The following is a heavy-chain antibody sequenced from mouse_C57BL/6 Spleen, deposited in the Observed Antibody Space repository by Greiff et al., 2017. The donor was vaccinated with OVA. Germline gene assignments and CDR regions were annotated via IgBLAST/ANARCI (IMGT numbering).Heavy chain of an antibody. V-gene: IGHV3-6*01. D-gene: IGHD1-1*01. J-gene: IGHJ4*01. CDR1: GYSITSGYY. Sequence: EVQLQESGPGLVKPSQSLSLTCSVTGYSITSGYYWNWIRQFPGNKLEWMGYISYDGSNNYNPSLKNRISITRDTSKNQFFLKLNSVTTEDTATYYCARHYGSSYYYAMDYWGQGTSVTVSS. CDR2: ISYDGSN. CDR3: ARHYGSSYYYAMDY.